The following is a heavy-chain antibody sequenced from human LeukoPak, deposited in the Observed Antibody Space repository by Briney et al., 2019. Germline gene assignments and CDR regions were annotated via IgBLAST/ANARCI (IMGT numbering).Heavy chain of an antibody. D-gene: IGHD3-3*01. V-gene: IGHV3-73*01. CDR3: AKDVLRFLEWFHDAFDI. CDR1: GFTFSGSA. J-gene: IGHJ3*02. Sequence: PGGSLRLSCAASGFTFSGSAMHWVRQASGKGLEWVGRIRSKANSYATAYAASVKGRFTISRDDSKNTAYLQMNSLKTEDTAVYYCAKDVLRFLEWFHDAFDIWGQGTMVTVSS. CDR2: IRSKANSYAT.